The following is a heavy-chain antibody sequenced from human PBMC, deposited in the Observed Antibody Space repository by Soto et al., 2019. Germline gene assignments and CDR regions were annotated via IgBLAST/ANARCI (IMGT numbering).Heavy chain of an antibody. V-gene: IGHV1-69*02. D-gene: IGHD3-10*01. CDR3: ARGSTIVRGAPSWFDP. J-gene: IGHJ5*02. CDR1: GGTFSRYT. CDR2: IIPIAAIA. Sequence: QVQLVQSGAEVKKPGSSVKVSCKASGGTFSRYTINWVRQAPGQGLEWMGRIIPIAAIANYTQKFQGRVTITVDKSSTTAYMVLSSLTSDDTAVYYCARGSTIVRGAPSWFDPCGQGTLVTVSS.